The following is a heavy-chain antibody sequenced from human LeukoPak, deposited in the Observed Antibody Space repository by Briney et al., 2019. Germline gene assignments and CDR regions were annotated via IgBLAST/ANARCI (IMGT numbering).Heavy chain of an antibody. CDR1: GFTSSSYA. Sequence: GGSLRLSCAASGFTSSSYAMSWVRQAPGKGLEWVSAISGSGSSTYYADSVKGRFTISRDSSKNTLYLQMNNLRAEDTAVYYCAKHWSYCSTTSCFFNYYYYYMDVWGKGTTVTVSS. V-gene: IGHV3-23*01. CDR3: AKHWSYCSTTSCFFNYYYYYMDV. D-gene: IGHD2-2*01. J-gene: IGHJ6*03. CDR2: ISGSGSST.